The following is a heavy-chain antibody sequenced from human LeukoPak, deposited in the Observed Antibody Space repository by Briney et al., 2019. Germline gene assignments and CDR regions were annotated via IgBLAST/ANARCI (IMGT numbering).Heavy chain of an antibody. CDR2: INPNSGGT. Sequence: ASVKVSCKASGYTFTGYYMHWVRQAPGQGLEWMGWINPNSGGTNYAQKFQGRVTITRNTSISTAYMELSSLRSEDTAVYYCATPSSGHDAFDIWGQGTMVTVSS. CDR1: GYTFTGYY. CDR3: ATPSSGHDAFDI. J-gene: IGHJ3*02. D-gene: IGHD6-19*01. V-gene: IGHV1-2*02.